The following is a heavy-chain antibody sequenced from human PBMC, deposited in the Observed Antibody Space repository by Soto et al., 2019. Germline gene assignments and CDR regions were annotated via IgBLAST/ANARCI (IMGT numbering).Heavy chain of an antibody. CDR3: ARVNFWSGYCLDY. J-gene: IGHJ4*02. CDR1: TGSLGSCDYY. Sequence: LSXTCTASTGSLGSCDYYWSWIRQPPGKGLEWIGYIYYSGSTYYNPSLKSRVTISVDTSKNQFSLKLSSVTAADTAVYYCARVNFWSGYCLDYWGQGPRVTVSS. CDR2: IYYSGST. D-gene: IGHD3-3*01. V-gene: IGHV4-30-4*01.